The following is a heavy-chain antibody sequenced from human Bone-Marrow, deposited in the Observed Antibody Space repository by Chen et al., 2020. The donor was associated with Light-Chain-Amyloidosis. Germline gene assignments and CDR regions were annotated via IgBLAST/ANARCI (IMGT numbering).Heavy chain of an antibody. CDR3: ARRRDGYNFDY. J-gene: IGHJ4*02. D-gene: IGHD5-12*01. CDR2: SYPDDSDA. Sequence: VPLEQSGPEVKKPGESLKISCKGSGYTFPNYWIGWVRQMPGKGLEWMGVSYPDDSDARYSPSFEGQVTISADKSITTAYLQWRSLKASDTAMYYCARRRDGYNFDYWGQGTLVTVSS. CDR1: GYTFPNYW. V-gene: IGHV5-51*01.